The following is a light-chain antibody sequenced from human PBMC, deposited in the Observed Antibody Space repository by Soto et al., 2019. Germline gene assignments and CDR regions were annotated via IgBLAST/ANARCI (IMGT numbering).Light chain of an antibody. CDR3: QQYHSWPPRT. V-gene: IGKV3D-15*01. CDR1: QSVSSN. Sequence: EIAMTQSPTILSVSPGERATLSGRASQSVSSNLAWYQQKPAQAPRLLISGVYTRAPGIPPRFSGSGSGRAFTLTISSLQSEDVAVYYCQQYHSWPPRTFGQGTEVEIK. J-gene: IGKJ1*01. CDR2: GVY.